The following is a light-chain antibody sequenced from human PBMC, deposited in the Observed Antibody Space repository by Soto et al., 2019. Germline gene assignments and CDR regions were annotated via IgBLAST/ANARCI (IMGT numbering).Light chain of an antibody. CDR3: QQSYSTPMYT. J-gene: IGKJ2*01. CDR2: AAS. Sequence: IQMTQSPSSLSASVGDRVTITCRASQSISSYLNWYQQKPGKAPQLLIYAASSLQSGVPSRFSGSGSGTDFTLTISSLQPEDFATDYCQQSYSTPMYTCGQGTKLEIK. V-gene: IGKV1-39*01. CDR1: QSISSY.